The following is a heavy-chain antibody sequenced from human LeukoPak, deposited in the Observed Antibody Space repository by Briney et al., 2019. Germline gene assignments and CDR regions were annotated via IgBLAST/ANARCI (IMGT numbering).Heavy chain of an antibody. J-gene: IGHJ3*02. CDR2: IYYSGST. D-gene: IGHD3-3*01. Sequence: PSETLSLTCTVSGGSISSYYWSWIRQPPGKGLEWIGHIYYSGSTNYNPPLKSRVTISVDTSKNQFSLKLSSVTAADTAVYYCARVSDFWSGPGAFDIWGQGTMVTVSS. CDR3: ARVSDFWSGPGAFDI. V-gene: IGHV4-59*01. CDR1: GGSISSYY.